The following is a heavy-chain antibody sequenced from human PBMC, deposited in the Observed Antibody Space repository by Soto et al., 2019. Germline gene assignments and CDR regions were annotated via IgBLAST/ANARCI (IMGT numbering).Heavy chain of an antibody. J-gene: IGHJ6*02. CDR3: ARHRGIEYSSSPDYYYYGMDV. CDR2: IYYSGST. D-gene: IGHD6-6*01. V-gene: IGHV4-39*01. CDR1: GGSISSSSYY. Sequence: SETLSLTCTVSGGSISSSSYYWGWIRQPPGKGLEWIGSIYYSGSTYYNPSLKSRVTISVDTSKNQFSLKLSSVTAADTAVYYCARHRGIEYSSSPDYYYYGMDVWGQGTTVTVSS.